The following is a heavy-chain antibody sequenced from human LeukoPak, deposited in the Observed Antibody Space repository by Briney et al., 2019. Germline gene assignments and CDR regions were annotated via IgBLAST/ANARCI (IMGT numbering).Heavy chain of an antibody. D-gene: IGHD2/OR15-2a*01. V-gene: IGHV4-38-2*02. CDR3: ARDGRIRIPVTNWFDP. J-gene: IGHJ5*02. Sequence: SETLSLTCTVSGYSISSGYYWGWIRQPPGKGLEWIASIYHSGSTYYNPSLRSRVTISVDTSKNQFSLKLSSVTAADTAVYFCARDGRIRIPVTNWFDPWGQGTLVTVSS. CDR2: IYHSGST. CDR1: GYSISSGYY.